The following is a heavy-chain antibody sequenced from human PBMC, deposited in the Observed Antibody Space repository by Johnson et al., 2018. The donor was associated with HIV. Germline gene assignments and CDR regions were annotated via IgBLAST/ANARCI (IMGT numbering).Heavy chain of an antibody. CDR3: ARVRRSGWYDNDAFDI. D-gene: IGHD6-19*01. V-gene: IGHV3-9*01. CDR1: GFTFDDYA. CDR2: ISWNSGII. J-gene: IGHJ3*02. Sequence: VQLVESGGALVQPGRSLRLTCAASGFTFDDYAMYWVRQAPGKGLEWVSGISWNSGIIGYADSVKGRFTISRDNAKNSLYLQMNSLIPEDTAVYYCARVRRSGWYDNDAFDIWGQGTMVTVSS.